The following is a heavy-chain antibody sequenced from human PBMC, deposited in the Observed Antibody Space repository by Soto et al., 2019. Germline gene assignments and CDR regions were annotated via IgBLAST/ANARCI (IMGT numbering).Heavy chain of an antibody. Sequence: SVKVSCKASGGTFSSYAISWVRQAPGQGLEWMGGIIPIFGTANYAQKFQGRVTITADESTSTAYMELSSLRSEDTAVYYCARAVRGYYDSSGPHVSNWFDPWGQGTPVTVSS. V-gene: IGHV1-69*13. CDR2: IIPIFGTA. D-gene: IGHD3-22*01. J-gene: IGHJ5*02. CDR1: GGTFSSYA. CDR3: ARAVRGYYDSSGPHVSNWFDP.